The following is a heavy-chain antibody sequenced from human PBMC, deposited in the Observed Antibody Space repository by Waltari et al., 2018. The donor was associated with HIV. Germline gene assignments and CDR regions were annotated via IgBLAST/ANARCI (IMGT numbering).Heavy chain of an antibody. J-gene: IGHJ3*02. CDR3: ARDKGIAAAKTGAFDI. CDR1: GFPFSSYG. CDR2: IWYDGSNK. Sequence: QVQLVESGGGVVQPGRSLRLSCAASGFPFSSYGMHWVRQAPGKGLEWVAVIWYDGSNKYYADSVKGRFTISRDNSKNTLYLQMNSLRAEDTAVYYCARDKGIAAAKTGAFDIWGQGTMVTVSS. V-gene: IGHV3-33*01. D-gene: IGHD6-13*01.